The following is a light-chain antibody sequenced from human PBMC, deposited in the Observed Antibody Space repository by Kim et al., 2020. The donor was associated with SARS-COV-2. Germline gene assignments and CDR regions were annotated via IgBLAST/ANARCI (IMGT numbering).Light chain of an antibody. J-gene: IGKJ1*01. V-gene: IGKV3-15*01. CDR3: QQYNNWPRM. Sequence: EIVMTQSPATLSVSPGDTATLSCRASQSIDSNLAWYQQKPGQAPRLLIFGASSKATSIPGRFSGSGSGTEFTLTISGLQSEDFADYYCQQYNNWPRMFGQGTKVDIK. CDR2: GAS. CDR1: QSIDSN.